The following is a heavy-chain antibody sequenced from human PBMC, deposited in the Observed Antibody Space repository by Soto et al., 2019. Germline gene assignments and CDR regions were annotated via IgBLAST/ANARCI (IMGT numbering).Heavy chain of an antibody. V-gene: IGHV4-34*01. Sequence: WVTLSLTCAVNGGPFGGFYWTWIRQSPGKGLEWISEIHHGGSTNYNPSLKSRVTMSLDTSKNQFSLKLTSVTAADTAVYYCARGYRISMVILTTNYFDPWGQGTLVTVSS. J-gene: IGHJ5*02. D-gene: IGHD3-10*01. CDR1: GGPFGGFY. CDR3: ARGYRISMVILTTNYFDP. CDR2: IHHGGST.